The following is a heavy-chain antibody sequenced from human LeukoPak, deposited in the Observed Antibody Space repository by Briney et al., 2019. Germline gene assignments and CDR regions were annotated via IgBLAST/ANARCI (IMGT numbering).Heavy chain of an antibody. CDR2: IIPIFGTA. CDR1: GGTFSSYA. D-gene: IGHD4/OR15-4a*01. Sequence: GASVKVSCKASGGTFSSYAISWVRQAPGQGLEWMGGIIPIFGTANYAQKFQGRVTMTRDTSTSTVYMELSSLRPEDTAVYYCARVAKANYPTWGLPRAAPYYYYYGMDVWGQGTTVTVSS. J-gene: IGHJ6*02. V-gene: IGHV1-69*05. CDR3: ARVAKANYPTWGLPRAAPYYYYYGMDV.